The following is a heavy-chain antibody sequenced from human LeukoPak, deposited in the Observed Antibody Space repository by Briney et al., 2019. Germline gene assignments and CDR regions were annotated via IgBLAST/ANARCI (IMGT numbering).Heavy chain of an antibody. CDR1: GGSPTNYY. D-gene: IGHD3-16*01. J-gene: IGHJ4*02. Sequence: SETLSLTCSVSGGSPTNYYWGWSRQPPGKGLEFIGYIHSDGTTNYDSPLQSRVAISLDTSKIQFSLRLYSVTAADTALYFCARLNFRGGESLHFDSWGQGTLVTVSS. CDR3: ARLNFRGGESLHFDS. CDR2: IHSDGTT. V-gene: IGHV4-4*09.